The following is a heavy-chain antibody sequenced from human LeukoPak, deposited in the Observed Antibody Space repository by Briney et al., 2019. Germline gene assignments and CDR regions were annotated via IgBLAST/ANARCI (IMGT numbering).Heavy chain of an antibody. D-gene: IGHD2-21*02. CDR3: ANPCSDGVCYPDY. J-gene: IGHJ4*02. CDR2: ISAGATTT. Sequence: GGSLRLSCETSGFIFTSYAVSWVRQAPGKGLEWVSAISAGATTTYYADSVKGRFTISRDDSRNTLYLQMDSLRVEDTAVYYCANPCSDGVCYPDYWGQGTLVTVSS. V-gene: IGHV3-23*01. CDR1: GFIFTSYA.